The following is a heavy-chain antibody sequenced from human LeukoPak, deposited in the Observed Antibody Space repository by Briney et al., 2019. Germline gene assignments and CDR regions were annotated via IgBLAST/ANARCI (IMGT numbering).Heavy chain of an antibody. CDR2: IKQDGSEK. CDR3: ARGGVRDGCNYWY. D-gene: IGHD5-24*01. CDR1: GFTFSSYW. J-gene: IGHJ4*02. Sequence: GGSLRLSCAASGFTFSSYWMSWVRQAPGKGLEWVANIKQDGSEKYYVDSVKGRFTISRDNAKNSLYLQMNSLRAEDTAVYYCARGGVRDGCNYWYWGQGTLVTVSS. V-gene: IGHV3-7*01.